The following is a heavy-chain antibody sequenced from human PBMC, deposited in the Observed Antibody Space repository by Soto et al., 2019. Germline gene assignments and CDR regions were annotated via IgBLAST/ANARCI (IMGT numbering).Heavy chain of an antibody. D-gene: IGHD3-10*01. V-gene: IGHV4-34*01. CDR3: ARGLLWFGVYYFDY. Sequence: SETLSLTCAVYGVSFSGYYWSWIRQPPGRGLEWIGEINHSGSTNYNPSLKSRVTISVDTSKNQFSLKLSSVTAADTAVYYCARGLLWFGVYYFDYWGQGTLVTVSS. CDR2: INHSGST. CDR1: GVSFSGYY. J-gene: IGHJ4*02.